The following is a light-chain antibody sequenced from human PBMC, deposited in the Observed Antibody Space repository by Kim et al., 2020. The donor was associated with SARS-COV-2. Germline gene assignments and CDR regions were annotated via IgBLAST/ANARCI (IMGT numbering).Light chain of an antibody. CDR3: VLYMGSGIRV. CDR2: STN. Sequence: QTVVTQEPSFSVSPGGTVTLTCGLSSGSVSTSYYPSWYQQTPGQAPRTLIYSTNTRSSGVPDRFSGSILGNKAALTITGAQADDESVYYCVLYMGSGIRVFGGGTQLTVL. V-gene: IGLV8-61*01. CDR1: SGSVSTSYY. J-gene: IGLJ3*02.